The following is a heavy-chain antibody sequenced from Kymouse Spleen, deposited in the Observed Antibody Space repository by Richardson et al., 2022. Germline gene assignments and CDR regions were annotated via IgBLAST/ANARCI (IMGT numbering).Heavy chain of an antibody. Sequence: EVQLVESGGGLVKPGGSLRLSCAASGFTFSSYSMNWVRQAPGKGLEWVSSISSSSSYIYYADSVKGRFTISRDNAKNSLYLQMNSLRAEDTAVYYCARDLDCTNGVCYYYYYYGMDVWGQGTTVTVSS. CDR1: GFTFSSYS. CDR2: ISSSSSYI. J-gene: IGHJ6*02. CDR3: ARDLDCTNGVCYYYYYYGMDV. D-gene: IGHD2-8*01. V-gene: IGHV3-21*03.